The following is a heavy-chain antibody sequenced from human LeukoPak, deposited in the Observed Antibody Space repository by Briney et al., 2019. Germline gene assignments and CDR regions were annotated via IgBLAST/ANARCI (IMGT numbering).Heavy chain of an antibody. V-gene: IGHV4-59*01. J-gene: IGHJ4*02. CDR2: IYYSGST. Sequence: SETLSLTCTVSGGSISSYYWSWIRQLPGEGLEWIGYIYYSGSTNYNPSLKSRVTISVDTSKNQFSLKLSSVTAADTAVYYCARSVVAALMDPYFDYWGQGTLVTVSS. CDR3: ARSVVAALMDPYFDY. D-gene: IGHD2-15*01. CDR1: GGSISSYY.